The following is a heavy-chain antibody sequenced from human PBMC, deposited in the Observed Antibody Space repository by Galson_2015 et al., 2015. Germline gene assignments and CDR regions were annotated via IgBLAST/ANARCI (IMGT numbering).Heavy chain of an antibody. CDR2: ITVSSRSI. CDR1: GFTFSTYS. Sequence: SLRLSCAASGFTFSTYSMTWFRQPPGKGLEWVSLITVSSRSIYYADSVKGRFTISRDDAKRSLYLEMSSLREEDTAVYYCARDLDYWGQGTLVTVSS. J-gene: IGHJ4*02. CDR3: ARDLDY. V-gene: IGHV3-48*02.